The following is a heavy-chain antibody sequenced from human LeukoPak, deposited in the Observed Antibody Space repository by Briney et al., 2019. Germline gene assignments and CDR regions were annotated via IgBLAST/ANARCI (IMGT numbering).Heavy chain of an antibody. V-gene: IGHV1-3*01. CDR2: INAGNGNT. Sequence: PLASVKVSCKASGYTFTSYAMHWVRQAPGQRLEWMGWINAGNGNTKYSQKFQGRVTITRDTSASTAYMELSSLRSEDTAVYYCARGGAQEAMAINWGQGTLVTVSS. CDR1: GYTFTSYA. D-gene: IGHD5-18*01. J-gene: IGHJ4*02. CDR3: ARGGAQEAMAIN.